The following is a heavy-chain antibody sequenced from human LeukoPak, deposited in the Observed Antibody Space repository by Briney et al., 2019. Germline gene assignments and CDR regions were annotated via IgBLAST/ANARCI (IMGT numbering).Heavy chain of an antibody. D-gene: IGHD3-22*01. J-gene: IGHJ4*02. V-gene: IGHV3-30*02. CDR1: GLTFSSYG. Sequence: GGSLRLSCAASGLTFSSYGMHWVRQAPGKGLEWVAFIRYDGSNKYYADSVKGRFTISRDNSKNTLYLQMNSLRAEDTAVYYCAKDPRDSIDYWGQGTLVTVSS. CDR2: IRYDGSNK. CDR3: AKDPRDSIDY.